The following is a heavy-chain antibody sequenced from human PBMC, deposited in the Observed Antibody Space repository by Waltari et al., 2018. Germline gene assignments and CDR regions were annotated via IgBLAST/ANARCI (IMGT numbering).Heavy chain of an antibody. V-gene: IGHV3-23*01. CDR2: IRGPCDIV. Sequence: EVQLLWSGGGLVQPGGSRRLSCAASCLTFGDHAMRWCRQAPGKGLEWVAGIRGPCDIVHYRDYVKGRLTISRDKSKSTLYLKMKSLRAEDTAVFYCAKGVTVDGRSYFYVEDVWGQGTTVTVYS. CDR3: AKGVTVDGRSYFYVEDV. J-gene: IGHJ6*01. CDR1: CLTFGDHA. D-gene: IGHD4-17*01.